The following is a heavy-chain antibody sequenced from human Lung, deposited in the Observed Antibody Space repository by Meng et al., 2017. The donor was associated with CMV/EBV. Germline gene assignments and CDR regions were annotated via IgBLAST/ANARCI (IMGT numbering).Heavy chain of an antibody. CDR3: AKRGDSSGTYAMDV. Sequence: GGSXRLXCAASGFTFSSYAMHWVRQAPGKGLEWVANIRFDGTNKYHADSVKGRFTISRDNSKNTLYLQMNSLRAEDTAVYYCAKRGDSSGTYAMDVWAQGTXVNGAS. CDR2: IRFDGTNK. D-gene: IGHD3-22*01. V-gene: IGHV3-30*02. CDR1: GFTFSSYA. J-gene: IGHJ6*02.